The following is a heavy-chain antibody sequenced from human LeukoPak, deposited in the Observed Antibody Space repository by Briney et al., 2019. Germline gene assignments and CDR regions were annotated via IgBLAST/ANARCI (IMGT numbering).Heavy chain of an antibody. D-gene: IGHD3-16*01. CDR3: ASQRWGYDAFDI. CDR1: GYSISSGYY. J-gene: IGHJ3*02. V-gene: IGHV4-38-2*01. Sequence: SETLSLTCAASGYSISSGYYWGWIRQPPGKGLEWIGSIYHSGSTYYNPSLKSRVTISVDTSKNQFSLKLSSVTAADTAVYYCASQRWGYDAFDIWGQGTMVTVSS. CDR2: IYHSGST.